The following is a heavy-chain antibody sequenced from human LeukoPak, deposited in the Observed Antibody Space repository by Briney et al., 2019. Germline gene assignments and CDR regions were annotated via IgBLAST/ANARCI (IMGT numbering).Heavy chain of an antibody. V-gene: IGHV1-2*02. J-gene: IGHJ4*02. CDR1: GYTLTGYY. CDR3: ARDPYYGGNSPPPD. D-gene: IGHD4-23*01. CDR2: INPNSGGT. Sequence: ASVKVSCKASGYTLTGYYMHWVRQAPGQGLEWMGWINPNSGGTNYAQKFQGRVTMTRDTSISTAYMELSRLRSDDTAVYYCARDPYYGGNSPPPDWGQGTLVTVSS.